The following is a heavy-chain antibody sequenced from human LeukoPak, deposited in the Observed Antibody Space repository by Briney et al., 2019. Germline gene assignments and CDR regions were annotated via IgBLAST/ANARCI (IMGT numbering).Heavy chain of an antibody. J-gene: IGHJ4*02. V-gene: IGHV1-2*02. CDR1: GYTFTSYY. D-gene: IGHD5-18*01. Sequence: VASVKVSCKASGYTFTSYYMHWVRQAPGQGLEWMGWINPNSGGTNYAQKFQGRVTMTRDTSISTAYMELSRLRSDDTAVYYCARDEGRGYSYGYSPFDYWGQGTLVTVSS. CDR3: ARDEGRGYSYGYSPFDY. CDR2: INPNSGGT.